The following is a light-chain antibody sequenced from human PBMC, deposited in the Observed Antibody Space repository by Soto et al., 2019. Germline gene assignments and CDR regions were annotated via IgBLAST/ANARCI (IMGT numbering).Light chain of an antibody. Sequence: EIVMTQSPLSLPVTPGEPASISCRSSQSLLHSDGYNYLAWHLQKPGHSPQLLIDLASSRVSGVPDRFSGSGSGTDFTLKISRVEAEDVGVYYCIQALQTPTFGGGTKVDIK. J-gene: IGKJ4*01. CDR1: QSLLHSDGYNY. V-gene: IGKV2-28*01. CDR2: LAS. CDR3: IQALQTPT.